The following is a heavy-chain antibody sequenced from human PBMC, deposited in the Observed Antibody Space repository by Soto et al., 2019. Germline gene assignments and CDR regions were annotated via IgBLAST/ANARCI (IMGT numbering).Heavy chain of an antibody. CDR2: IKSKTDGGTT. Sequence: GGSLRLSCAASGFTFSNAWMSWVRQAPGKGLEWVGRIKSKTDGGTTDYAAPVKGRFTISRDDSKNTLYLQMNSLETEDTAVYYCTPTSNSASFDYWGQGTLVTVSS. V-gene: IGHV3-15*01. D-gene: IGHD4-4*01. CDR3: TPTSNSASFDY. J-gene: IGHJ4*02. CDR1: GFTFSNAW.